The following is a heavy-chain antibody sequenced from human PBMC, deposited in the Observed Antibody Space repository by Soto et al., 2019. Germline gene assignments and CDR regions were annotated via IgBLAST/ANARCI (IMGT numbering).Heavy chain of an antibody. D-gene: IGHD3-3*01. CDR2: IYYSVST. CDR3: ASLRFMEWFALYDY. Sequence: SETLSLTCTVSGGSVSSGSNYWSWLGQPPGKGLEWIGYIYYSVSTNYNPSLKSRVTISVDTSKNQFSLTLNSVTAADTAVYYCASLRFMEWFALYDYWGQGILVTVSS. J-gene: IGHJ4*02. V-gene: IGHV4-61*01. CDR1: GGSVSSGSNY.